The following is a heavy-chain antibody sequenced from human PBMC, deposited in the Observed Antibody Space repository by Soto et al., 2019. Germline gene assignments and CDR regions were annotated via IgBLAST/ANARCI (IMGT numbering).Heavy chain of an antibody. J-gene: IGHJ3*02. CDR2: ISAYNGNT. V-gene: IGHV1-18*01. CDR1: GYTFTSYG. D-gene: IGHD2-21*02. Sequence: QVQLVQSGAEVKKPGASVKVSCKASGYTFTSYGISWVRQAPGQGLEWMGWISAYNGNTNYAQKLQGRVTMTTDTSTSTAYMELRSLRSDDTAVYYCARVMPDEYGGGDCYPPAFDIWGQGTMVTVSS. CDR3: ARVMPDEYGGGDCYPPAFDI.